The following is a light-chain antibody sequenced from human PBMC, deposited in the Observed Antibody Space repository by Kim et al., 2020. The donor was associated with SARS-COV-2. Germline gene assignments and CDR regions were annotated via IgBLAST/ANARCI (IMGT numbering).Light chain of an antibody. CDR3: QQYGRSPLYS. CDR1: QSVNSTD. CDR2: DAS. V-gene: IGKV3-20*01. J-gene: IGKJ2*03. Sequence: SPGERATSSCRASQSVNSTDLAWYQQRPGQSPRLLIDDASSRATGIPDRFSGSGSGTDFTLTISRLEPEDFAVYYCQQYGRSPLYSFCQGTKLEI.